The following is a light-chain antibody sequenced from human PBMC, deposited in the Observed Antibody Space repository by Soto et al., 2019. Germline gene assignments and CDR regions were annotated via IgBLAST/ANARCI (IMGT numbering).Light chain of an antibody. J-gene: IGKJ2*01. CDR3: QQYDSHPYT. CDR1: QSINHG. CDR2: DAS. V-gene: IGKV1-5*01. Sequence: DIQMTQSPSSLSASVGDRVTITCRASQSINHGLAWYQQKPGKAPNFLIYDASTLRNGVPSRFSGRGSGTEFTLTISSLQPDDFATYYCQQYDSHPYTFGQGTKVEI.